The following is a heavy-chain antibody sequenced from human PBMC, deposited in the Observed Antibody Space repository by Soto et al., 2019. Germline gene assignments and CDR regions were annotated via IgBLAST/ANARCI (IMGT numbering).Heavy chain of an antibody. CDR2: IYPGDSNT. V-gene: IGHV5-51*01. J-gene: IGHJ6*03. CDR3: ARRYNWNYYYYMDV. CDR1: GYTFTNYW. Sequence: GESLKISCKASGYTFTNYWIGWVRQMPGKGLDWMGIIYPGDSNTRYSPSFQGQVTISADKSISTAYLQWSSLKASDTAMYYCARRYNWNYYYYMDVWGKGTTVTVSS. D-gene: IGHD1-20*01.